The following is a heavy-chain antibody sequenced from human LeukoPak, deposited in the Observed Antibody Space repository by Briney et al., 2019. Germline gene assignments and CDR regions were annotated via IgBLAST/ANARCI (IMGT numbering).Heavy chain of an antibody. CDR2: IDWDDDK. D-gene: IGHD6-19*01. CDR3: ARIRSGYSSGWYPFDY. CDR1: GFSPSTSGMC. J-gene: IGHJ4*02. V-gene: IGHV2-70*01. Sequence: SGPALVKHTQTLTLTCTFSGFSPSTSGMCVSWIRQPPGKALEWLALIDWDDDKYYSTSLKTRLTISKDTSKNQVVLTMTNMDPVDTATYYCARIRSGYSSGWYPFDYWGQGTLVTVSS.